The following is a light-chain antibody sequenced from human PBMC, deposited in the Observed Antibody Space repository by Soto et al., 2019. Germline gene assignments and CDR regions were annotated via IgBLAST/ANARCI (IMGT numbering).Light chain of an antibody. CDR2: EVS. J-gene: IGLJ2*01. Sequence: QSVLTQPASVSGSPGKSITISCTGSSSDVGAYTYVSWYQQHPGKAPKLMIFEVSDRPSGVSNRFSGSKSGNTASLTISGLQAEDEADYYCSSYTTSNTLVFGGGTKLTVL. CDR1: SSDVGAYTY. V-gene: IGLV2-14*01. CDR3: SSYTTSNTLV.